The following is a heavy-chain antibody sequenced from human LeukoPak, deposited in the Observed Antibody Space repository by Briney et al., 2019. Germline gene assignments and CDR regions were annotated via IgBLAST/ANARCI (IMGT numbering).Heavy chain of an antibody. V-gene: IGHV4-59*01. J-gene: IGHJ4*02. CDR1: GGSISSYY. Sequence: PSETLSLTCTVSGGSISSYYWSWIRQPPGKGLEWIGYIYYSGSTNHNPSLKSRVTISVDTSKNQSSLKLSSVTAADTAVYYCARVIFRGVTDYWGQGTLVTVSS. CDR3: ARVIFRGVTDY. CDR2: IYYSGST. D-gene: IGHD3-10*01.